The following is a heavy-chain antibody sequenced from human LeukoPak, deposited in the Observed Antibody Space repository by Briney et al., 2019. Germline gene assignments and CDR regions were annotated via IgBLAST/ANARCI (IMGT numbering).Heavy chain of an antibody. CDR1: GLSISRYG. CDR3: AREGSYFDY. CDR2: ISDTGDYR. D-gene: IGHD2-15*01. Sequence: PGGSLRLSCSVSGLSISRYGMSWVRQAPGKGLEWVSSISDTGDYRHYADYVKGRFTISRDVSRNMVFLQMNSLRAEDTAVYYCAREGSYFDYWGQGTLVTVSS. J-gene: IGHJ4*02. V-gene: IGHV3-23*01.